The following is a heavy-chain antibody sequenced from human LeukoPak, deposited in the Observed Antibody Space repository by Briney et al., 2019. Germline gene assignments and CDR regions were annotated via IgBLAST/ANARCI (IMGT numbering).Heavy chain of an antibody. Sequence: PSETLSLTCTVSGGSISDDPFYWSWIRQHPGKGLEWIGYISYSGSTYYNPSLKSRVTMSLDTSQIQFSLRLTSVTAADTAVYYCARSPRGSTMVLDYWGQGTLVTVSS. J-gene: IGHJ4*02. D-gene: IGHD3-10*01. CDR3: ARSPRGSTMVLDY. V-gene: IGHV4-31*03. CDR1: GGSISDDPFY. CDR2: ISYSGST.